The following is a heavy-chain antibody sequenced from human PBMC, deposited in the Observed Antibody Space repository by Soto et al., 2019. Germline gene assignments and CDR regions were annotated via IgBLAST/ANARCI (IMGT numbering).Heavy chain of an antibody. CDR2: IWYDGSNK. CDR1: GFTFSSYG. J-gene: IGHJ6*02. V-gene: IGHV3-33*01. Sequence: QVQLVESGGGVVQPGRSLRLSCAASGFTFSSYGMHWVRQAPGKGLEWVAVIWYDGSNKYYADSVKGRFTISRDNSKYTLYLQMNSLRAEDTAVYYCAREGGIVDIVATTVGYYYYGMDVWGQGTTVTVSS. D-gene: IGHD5-12*01. CDR3: AREGGIVDIVATTVGYYYYGMDV.